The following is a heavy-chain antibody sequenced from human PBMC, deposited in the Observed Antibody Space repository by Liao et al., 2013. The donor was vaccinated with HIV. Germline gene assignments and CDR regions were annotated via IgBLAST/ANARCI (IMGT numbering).Heavy chain of an antibody. CDR2: IYYSGST. V-gene: IGHV4-39*07. CDR3: ARWSSSGWYWRHDAFDF. D-gene: IGHD6-19*01. J-gene: IGHJ3*01. Sequence: QLRLQESGPGQVKPSETLSLTCTVSGGSISSSSYYWGWIRQTPGKGLEWIGSIYYSGSTEYNPSLKSRVTISVDTSKNQFSLKMKSVIAADTAVYYCARWSSSGWYWRHDAFDFWGQGTKVTVS. CDR1: GGSISSSSYY.